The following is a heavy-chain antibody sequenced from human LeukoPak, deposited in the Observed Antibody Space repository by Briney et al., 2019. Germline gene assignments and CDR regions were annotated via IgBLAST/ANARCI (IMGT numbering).Heavy chain of an antibody. CDR1: GFTFSSYG. Sequence: GGSLRLSCAASGFTFSSYGMHWVRQAPGKGLEWVAFIRYDGSNKYYADSVKGRFTISRDNSKNTLYLQMNSLRAEDTAVYYCAKGHMVRGVIIDFDYWGQGTLVTVSS. V-gene: IGHV3-30*02. J-gene: IGHJ4*02. D-gene: IGHD3-10*01. CDR2: IRYDGSNK. CDR3: AKGHMVRGVIIDFDY.